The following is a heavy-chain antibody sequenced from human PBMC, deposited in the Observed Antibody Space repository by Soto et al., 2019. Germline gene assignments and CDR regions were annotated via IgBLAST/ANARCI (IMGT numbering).Heavy chain of an antibody. V-gene: IGHV4-31*03. Sequence: QVQLQESGPGLVKPSQTLSLTCTVSGGSISSGGYYWSWIRQHPGKGLEWIGYIYYSGSTYYNPSLRSRVTVAVDTSKNQFSLKLSSVTAADTAVYYCARDRLTTVTRYFDYWGQGTLVTVSS. CDR2: IYYSGST. J-gene: IGHJ4*02. D-gene: IGHD4-17*01. CDR3: ARDRLTTVTRYFDY. CDR1: GGSISSGGYY.